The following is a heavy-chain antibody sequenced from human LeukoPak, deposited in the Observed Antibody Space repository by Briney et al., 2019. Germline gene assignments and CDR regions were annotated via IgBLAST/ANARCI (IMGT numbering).Heavy chain of an antibody. J-gene: IGHJ3*02. CDR1: GPSISSYY. V-gene: IGHV4-59*01. Sequence: SETLSLTCTVSGPSISSYYWSWIRQPPGKGLEWLGYIYYSGSTNYNPSLKSRVTISVDTSKSQFSLKLSSVTAADTAVYYCARAPRKGYCSSTSCPIWAFDIWGQGTMVTVSS. CDR2: IYYSGST. CDR3: ARAPRKGYCSSTSCPIWAFDI. D-gene: IGHD2-2*01.